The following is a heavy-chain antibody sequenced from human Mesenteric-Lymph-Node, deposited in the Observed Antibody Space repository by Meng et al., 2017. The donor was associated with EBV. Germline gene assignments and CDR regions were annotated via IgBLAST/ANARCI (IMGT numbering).Heavy chain of an antibody. J-gene: IGHJ4*02. D-gene: IGHD1-26*01. V-gene: IGHV4-61*08. Sequence: VPLQASGPGLVKPSETLSLTCTVSGDSVSNRDYYWSWVRQPPGKGLEWIGYIYYSGSTSYNPSLKSRITISLDKSKNDFSLKLSSVTAADTAVYYCARQEVGANFDYWGQGTLVTVSS. CDR2: IYYSGST. CDR3: ARQEVGANFDY. CDR1: GDSVSNRDYY.